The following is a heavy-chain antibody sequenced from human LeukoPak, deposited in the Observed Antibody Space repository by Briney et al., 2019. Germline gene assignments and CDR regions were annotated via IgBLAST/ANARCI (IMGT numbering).Heavy chain of an antibody. V-gene: IGHV3-74*01. CDR3: ARRSSGSPPYYFDY. Sequence: PGGSLRLSCAASGFTFSSYWVHWVRRAPGKGLVWVSRINSDGSTTNYADSVKGRFTISRDNAKNTLYLQMNSLRAEDTAVYYCARRSSGSPPYYFDYWGQGTLVTVSS. J-gene: IGHJ4*02. CDR1: GFTFSSYW. D-gene: IGHD1-26*01. CDR2: INSDGSTT.